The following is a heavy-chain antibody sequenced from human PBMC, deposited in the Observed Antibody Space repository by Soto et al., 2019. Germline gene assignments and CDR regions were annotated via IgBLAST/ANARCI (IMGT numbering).Heavy chain of an antibody. J-gene: IGHJ4*02. V-gene: IGHV4-30-2*01. CDR1: GGSLSSGTDS. CDR2: TYNSGST. D-gene: IGHD3-16*01. CDR3: VRDYGTAAGRHFDY. Sequence: LSLTCAVSGGSLSSGTDSWSWIRQPPGKALEWIGYTYNSGSTYYNPSLKNRVTISVDRSKNQFSLQMSSVTAADTAVYFCVRDYGTAAGRHFDYWGQGTLVTVSS.